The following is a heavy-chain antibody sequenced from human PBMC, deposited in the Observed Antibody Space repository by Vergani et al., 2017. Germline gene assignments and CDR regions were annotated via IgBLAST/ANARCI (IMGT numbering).Heavy chain of an antibody. CDR1: GFPFSSYW. Sequence: EVQLVESGGGLVQPGGSLRLSCAASGFPFSSYWMSWVRQAPGKGLEWVANIKQDGSEKYYVDSVKGRFTISRDNAKNSLYLQMNSLRAEDTAVYYCARYDFWSGYAYWGQGTLVTVSS. CDR3: ARYDFWSGYAY. CDR2: IKQDGSEK. J-gene: IGHJ4*02. D-gene: IGHD3-3*01. V-gene: IGHV3-7*03.